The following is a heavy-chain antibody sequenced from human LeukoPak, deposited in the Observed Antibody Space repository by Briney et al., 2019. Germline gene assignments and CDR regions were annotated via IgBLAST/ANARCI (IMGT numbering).Heavy chain of an antibody. J-gene: IGHJ6*03. V-gene: IGHV4-39*07. CDR3: ARGSGSYGSNMDV. D-gene: IGHD3-10*01. CDR2: IYYSGST. CDR1: GASIRSSRYY. Sequence: PSETLSLTCTVSGASIRSSRYYWGWIRQPPGKGLEWIGSIYYSGSTYYNPSLKSRVTISVDTSKNQFSLKLNSVTVADTAIYYCARGSGSYGSNMDVWGKGTTVTISS.